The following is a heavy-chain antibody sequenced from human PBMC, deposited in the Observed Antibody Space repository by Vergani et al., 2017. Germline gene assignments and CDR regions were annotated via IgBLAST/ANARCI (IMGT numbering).Heavy chain of an antibody. CDR1: GFTFSSYG. Sequence: QVQLVESGGGVVQPGRSLRLSCTASGFTFSSYGMHWVRQAPGKGLEWVAVIWYDGSNKYYADSVRGRFTISRDNSKNTLSLQMNSLRVEDTAVYYCARDTVYLDYWGQGTLVTVSS. D-gene: IGHD2-8*01. CDR2: IWYDGSNK. J-gene: IGHJ4*02. V-gene: IGHV3-33*01. CDR3: ARDTVYLDY.